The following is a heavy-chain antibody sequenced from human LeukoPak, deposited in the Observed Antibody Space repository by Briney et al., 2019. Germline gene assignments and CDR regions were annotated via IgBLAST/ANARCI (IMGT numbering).Heavy chain of an antibody. Sequence: SGPTLVKPPQTLTLTCTSSGSPPGTGGGGGGGLRQPTERAVEGFTLIYWDDDKRYSPSLKNRLTITKDTSKNQVVLTMTNMDPVDTATYYCAHRRQLDYYYFDSWGQGTLVTVSS. D-gene: IGHD3/OR15-3a*01. V-gene: IGHV2-5*02. CDR3: AHRRQLDYYYFDS. CDR2: IYWDDDK. CDR1: GSPPGTGGGG. J-gene: IGHJ4*02.